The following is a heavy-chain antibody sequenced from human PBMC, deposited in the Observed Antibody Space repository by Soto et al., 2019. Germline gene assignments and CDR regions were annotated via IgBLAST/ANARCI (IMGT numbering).Heavy chain of an antibody. CDR1: GDSISSRNW. Sequence: PSETLSLTCAVSGDSISSRNWWTWVRQPPGKGLEWIGEIYHSGCTNYSPTLKSRVTISVDMSKNQFSLKLTSVTAADTAVYYCARGGNVAAAGTIYLDSWGQGTLVTVSS. V-gene: IGHV4-4*02. J-gene: IGHJ4*02. CDR3: ARGGNVAAAGTIYLDS. D-gene: IGHD6-13*01. CDR2: IYHSGCT.